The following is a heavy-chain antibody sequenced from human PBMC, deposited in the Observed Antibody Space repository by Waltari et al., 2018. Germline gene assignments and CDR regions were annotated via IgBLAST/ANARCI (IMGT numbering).Heavy chain of an antibody. CDR1: GYIFSNYG. CDR2: ISGYNGDT. CDR3: ARDDVDSSNFGGF. Sequence: QIQLVQSGAEVKKPGASVKVSCIASGYIFSNYGITWVGQAPGQGLEWMGWISGYNGDTKYEQSLQGRVTMTTDPSTTTAYMEIRCLRYDDTAVYYCARDDVDSSNFGGFWGQGTVVTVSS. D-gene: IGHD6-13*01. J-gene: IGHJ4*02. V-gene: IGHV1-18*01.